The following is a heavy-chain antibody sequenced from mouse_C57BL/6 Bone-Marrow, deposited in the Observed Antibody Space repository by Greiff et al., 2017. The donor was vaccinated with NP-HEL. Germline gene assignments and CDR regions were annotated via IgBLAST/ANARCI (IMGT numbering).Heavy chain of an antibody. V-gene: IGHV5-17*01. CDR2: ISSGSSTI. J-gene: IGHJ2*01. D-gene: IGHD3-3*01. Sequence: EVQLMESGGGLVKPGGSLKLSCAASGFTFSDYGMHWVRQAPEKGLEWVAYISSGSSTIYYADTVKGRFTISRDNAKNTLFLQMTSLRSEDTAMYYCARGWDYFDYWGQGTTLTVSS. CDR1: GFTFSDYG. CDR3: ARGWDYFDY.